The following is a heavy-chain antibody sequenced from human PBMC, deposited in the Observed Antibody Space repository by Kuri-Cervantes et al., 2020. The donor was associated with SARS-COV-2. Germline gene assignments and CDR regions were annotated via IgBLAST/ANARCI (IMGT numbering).Heavy chain of an antibody. D-gene: IGHD6-6*01. CDR1: GYTFTGYY. Sequence: ASVKVSCKASGYTFTGYYMHWVRQAPGQGLEWMGWINPNSGGTNYAQKFQGRVTMTRDTSISTAYMELSRLRSDDTAVYYCARGLGYSSSSHRVGSFDYWGQGTLVTVSS. CDR2: INPNSGGT. CDR3: ARGLGYSSSSHRVGSFDY. J-gene: IGHJ4*02. V-gene: IGHV1-2*02.